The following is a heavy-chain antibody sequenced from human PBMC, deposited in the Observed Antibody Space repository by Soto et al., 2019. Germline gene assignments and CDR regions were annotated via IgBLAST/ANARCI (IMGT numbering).Heavy chain of an antibody. Sequence: HPGGSLRLSCAASGFTFSTYGMHWVRQAPGKGLQWVAVISYDGSNKYYADSVKGRFTISRDNSKNTLYLQMNSLRAEDTAVYYCAKPKGPFKRDYYYYGMDVWGQGTTVTVSS. CDR3: AKPKGPFKRDYYYYGMDV. J-gene: IGHJ6*02. CDR1: GFTFSTYG. CDR2: ISYDGSNK. V-gene: IGHV3-30*18.